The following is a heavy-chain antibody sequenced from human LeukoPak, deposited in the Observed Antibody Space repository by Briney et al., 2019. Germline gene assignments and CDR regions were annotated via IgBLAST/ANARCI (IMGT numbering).Heavy chain of an antibody. CDR3: ARGYRTYCGGDCYYY. J-gene: IGHJ4*02. D-gene: IGHD2-21*02. V-gene: IGHV4-34*01. Sequence: SETLSLTCAVYGGSFSGYYWSWIRQPPGKGLKWIGEINHSGSTNYNPSLKSRVTISVDTSKNQFSLKLSSVTAADTAVYYCARGYRTYCGGDCYYYWGQGTLVTVSS. CDR1: GGSFSGYY. CDR2: INHSGST.